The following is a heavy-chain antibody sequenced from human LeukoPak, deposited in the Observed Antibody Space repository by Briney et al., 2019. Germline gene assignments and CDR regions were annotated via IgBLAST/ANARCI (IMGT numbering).Heavy chain of an antibody. CDR2: IYTSGST. V-gene: IGHV4-4*07. J-gene: IGHJ6*02. CDR1: GGSISSYY. CDR3: ARDSYDFWSGQYKNGLGDYYGVDV. Sequence: PSETLSLTCTVSGGSISSYYWSWIRQPAGKGLEWIGRIYTSGSTNYNPSLKSRVTMSVDTSKNQFSLKLSSVTAADTAVYYCARDSYDFWSGQYKNGLGDYYGVDVWGQGTTVIVSS. D-gene: IGHD3-3*01.